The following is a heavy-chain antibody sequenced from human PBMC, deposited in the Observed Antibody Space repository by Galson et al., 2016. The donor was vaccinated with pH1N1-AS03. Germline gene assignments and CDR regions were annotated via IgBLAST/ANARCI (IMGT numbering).Heavy chain of an antibody. CDR3: ARVRLILGNSYFFDY. CDR1: GASISTQY. J-gene: IGHJ4*02. Sequence: SETLSLTCTVSGASISTQYWSWIRQSPGKGLEWIGYLYCGGENKYNPTLKSRVTISGDTSKNQVSLSVSSVTAADTAVYYCARVRLILGNSYFFDYWGQGSLVTVSS. D-gene: IGHD6-25*01. CDR2: LYCGGEN. V-gene: IGHV4-59*11.